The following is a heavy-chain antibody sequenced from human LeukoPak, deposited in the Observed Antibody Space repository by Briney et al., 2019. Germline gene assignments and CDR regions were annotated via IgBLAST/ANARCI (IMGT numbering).Heavy chain of an antibody. D-gene: IGHD2-2*01. J-gene: IGHJ4*02. CDR3: ARGKSYQLPSGYFDY. CDR2: INPNSGGT. V-gene: IGHV1-2*02. Sequence: GASVKVSCKASGYTFTGYYMHWVRQAPGQGLEWMGWINPNSGGTNYAQKFQGRVTMTRDTSISTAYIELSRLRSDDTAVYYCARGKSYQLPSGYFDYWGQGTLVTVSS. CDR1: GYTFTGYY.